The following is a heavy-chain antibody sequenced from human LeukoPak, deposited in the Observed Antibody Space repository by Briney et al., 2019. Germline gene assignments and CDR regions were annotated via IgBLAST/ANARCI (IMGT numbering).Heavy chain of an antibody. CDR3: AKLQSFWAGGGYFDY. CDR2: ISYDGSNK. J-gene: IGHJ4*02. V-gene: IGHV3-30*18. CDR1: GFTFSSYG. Sequence: GGSLRLSCAASGFTFSSYGMHWVRQAPGKGLEWVAVISYDGSNKYYADSVKGRFTISRDNAKNSLYLQMNSLRAEDTAVYYCAKLQSFWAGGGYFDYWGQGTLVTVSS. D-gene: IGHD3-16*01.